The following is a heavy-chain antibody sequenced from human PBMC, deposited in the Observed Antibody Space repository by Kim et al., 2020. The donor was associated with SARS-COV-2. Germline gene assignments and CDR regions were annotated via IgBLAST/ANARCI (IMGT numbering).Heavy chain of an antibody. J-gene: IGHJ4*02. Sequence: SAQGFTGRFVFSLDTSGSTAYLQISSLKAEDTAVYYCAREGRSGSYGVDYWGQGTLVTVSS. D-gene: IGHD1-26*01. V-gene: IGHV7-4-1*02. CDR3: AREGRSGSYGVDY.